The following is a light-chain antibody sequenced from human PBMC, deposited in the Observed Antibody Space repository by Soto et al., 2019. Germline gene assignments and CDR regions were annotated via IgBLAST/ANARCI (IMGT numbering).Light chain of an antibody. CDR3: QQSYSTPPT. Sequence: DIQMTQSPSSLSASVGDRVTITCRASQSISSYLNWYQQKPGKAPKLLIYAASSLQSGVPSRFSGSGSGTDITLTISSLQPEYFATYYCQQSYSTPPTFGGGTKVEIK. CDR1: QSISSY. CDR2: AAS. J-gene: IGKJ4*01. V-gene: IGKV1-39*01.